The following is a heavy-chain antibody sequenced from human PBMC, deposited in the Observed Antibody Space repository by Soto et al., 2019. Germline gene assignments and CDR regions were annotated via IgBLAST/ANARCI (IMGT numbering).Heavy chain of an antibody. CDR2: IIPIFGTA. D-gene: IGHD3-10*01. J-gene: IGHJ6*02. V-gene: IGHV1-69*13. CDR3: ARGRVYGSGGYSHANYYYGMDV. Sequence: ASVKVSCKASGGTFSSYAISWVRQAPGQGLEWMGGIIPIFGTANYARKFQGRVTITADESTSTAYMELSSLRSEDTAVYYCARGRVYGSGGYSHANYYYGMDVWGQGTTVTVSS. CDR1: GGTFSSYA.